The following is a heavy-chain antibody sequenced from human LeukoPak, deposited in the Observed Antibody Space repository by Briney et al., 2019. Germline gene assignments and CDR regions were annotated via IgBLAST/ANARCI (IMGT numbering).Heavy chain of an antibody. J-gene: IGHJ3*02. V-gene: IGHV3-7*01. CDR2: IKQDGSEN. CDR1: GFTFSSYW. CDR3: GGGSGSYYNDDAFDI. D-gene: IGHD3-10*01. Sequence: GGSLRLSCAASGFTFSSYWMSWVRQAPGKGLEWVANIKQDGSENYYVDSVKGRFTISRDNAKNSLYLQMNSLRAEDTAVYYCGGGSGSYYNDDAFDIWGQGTMVTVSS.